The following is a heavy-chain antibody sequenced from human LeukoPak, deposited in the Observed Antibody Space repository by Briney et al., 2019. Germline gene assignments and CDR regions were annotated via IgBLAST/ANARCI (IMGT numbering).Heavy chain of an antibody. CDR3: ARESGHSSGWYGNNN. CDR2: IKQDGGEK. CDR1: GFTFTTYL. Sequence: GGSLRLSCAASGFTFTTYLMSWVRQAPGKGLEWVANIKQDGGEKYYVDSVKGRFTISRDNAKNSLYLQMNSLRAEDTAVYYCARESGHSSGWYGNNNWGQGILVTVSS. D-gene: IGHD6-19*01. V-gene: IGHV3-7*04. J-gene: IGHJ4*02.